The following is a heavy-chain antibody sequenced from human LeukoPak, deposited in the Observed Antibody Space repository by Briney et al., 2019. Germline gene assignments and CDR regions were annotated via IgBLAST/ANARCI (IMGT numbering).Heavy chain of an antibody. D-gene: IGHD5-18*01. CDR1: GYTFTRYD. V-gene: IGHV1-8*01. CDR2: MNPNSGNT. Sequence: ASVKVSCKASGYTFTRYDINWVRQATGQGLEWMGWMNPNSGNTGYAQKFQGTVTMTRNTSISTAYMELSSLRSEDTAVYYCAIGGYSYGPGDYWGQGTLVTVSS. CDR3: AIGGYSYGPGDY. J-gene: IGHJ4*02.